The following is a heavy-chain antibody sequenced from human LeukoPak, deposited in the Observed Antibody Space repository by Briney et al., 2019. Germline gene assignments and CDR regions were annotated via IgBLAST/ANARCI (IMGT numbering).Heavy chain of an antibody. CDR2: IYYSGST. J-gene: IGHJ5*02. V-gene: IGHV4-59*05. Sequence: SETLSLTCTVSGGPISSYYWSWIRQPPGKGLEWIGSIYYSGSTYYNPSLKSRVTISVDTSKNQFSLKLSSVTAADTAVFYCARQKYNWFDPWGQGTLVTVSS. CDR3: ARQKYNWFDP. CDR1: GGPISSYY.